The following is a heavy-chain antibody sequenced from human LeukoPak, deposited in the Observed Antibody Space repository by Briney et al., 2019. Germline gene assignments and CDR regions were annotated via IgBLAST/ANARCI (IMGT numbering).Heavy chain of an antibody. Sequence: HLGGSLRLSCAASGFTFSSYAMSWVRQAPGKGLEWVSAISGSGGSTYYADSVKGRFTISRDNSKNTLYLQMNSLRAEDTAVYYCAKDTPSYYDSSGYDAFDIWGQGTMVTVSS. CDR1: GFTFSSYA. CDR3: AKDTPSYYDSSGYDAFDI. CDR2: ISGSGGST. J-gene: IGHJ3*02. V-gene: IGHV3-23*01. D-gene: IGHD3-22*01.